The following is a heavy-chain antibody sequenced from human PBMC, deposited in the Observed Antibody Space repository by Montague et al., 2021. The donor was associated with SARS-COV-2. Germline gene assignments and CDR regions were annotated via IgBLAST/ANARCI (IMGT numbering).Heavy chain of an antibody. Sequence: PALVKPTQTLTLTCTFSGFLLSTSGMCVSWIRQPPGKALEWLARXXWDDDKYYSTSLKTRLTISKDTSKNQVVLTMTNVDPVDTATYYCARTHYYDSSGYHDACDIWGQGTMVTVSS. V-gene: IGHV2-70*11. CDR3: ARTHYYDSSGYHDACDI. J-gene: IGHJ3*02. D-gene: IGHD3-22*01. CDR1: GFLLSTSGMC. CDR2: XXWDDDK.